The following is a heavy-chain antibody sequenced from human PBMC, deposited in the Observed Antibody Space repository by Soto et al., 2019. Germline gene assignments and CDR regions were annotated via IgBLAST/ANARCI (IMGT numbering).Heavy chain of an antibody. V-gene: IGHV3-23*01. CDR1: GFTFSSYA. CDR3: AKSIARRGSSYFDY. D-gene: IGHD3-10*01. CDR2: ISGSGGSA. Sequence: PGGSLRLSCAASGFTFSSYAMSWVRQAPGKGLEWVSAISGSGGSAYYADSVKGRFTISRDNSKNTLYLQMNSLRAEDTAVYYCAKSIARRGSSYFDYWGQGTLVTVSS. J-gene: IGHJ4*02.